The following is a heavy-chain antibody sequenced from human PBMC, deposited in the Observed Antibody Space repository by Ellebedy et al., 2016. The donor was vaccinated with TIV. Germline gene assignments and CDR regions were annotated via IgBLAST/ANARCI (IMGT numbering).Heavy chain of an antibody. D-gene: IGHD1-26*01. Sequence: QVSCXGSGYSFTRYWIGWVRQMPGKGLEWMGIIYPGDSDTSYSPSFQGQVTISADKSISTAYLQWGSLKASDTAMYYCARLSGSYRAFDIWGQGTMVTVSS. V-gene: IGHV5-51*01. CDR2: IYPGDSDT. CDR3: ARLSGSYRAFDI. CDR1: GYSFTRYW. J-gene: IGHJ3*02.